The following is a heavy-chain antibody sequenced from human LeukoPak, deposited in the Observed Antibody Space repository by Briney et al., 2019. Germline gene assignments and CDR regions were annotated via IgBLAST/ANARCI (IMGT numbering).Heavy chain of an antibody. CDR2: IRYDGSNK. CDR3: AKGPPREQWLAYYYFDY. CDR1: GFTFSSYG. V-gene: IGHV3-30*02. J-gene: IGHJ4*02. D-gene: IGHD6-19*01. Sequence: PGGSLRLSYAASGFTFSSYGMHWVRQAPGKGLEWVAFIRYDGSNKYYADSVKGRFTISRDNSKNTLYLQMNSLRAEDTAVYYCAKGPPREQWLAYYYFDYWGQGTLVTVSS.